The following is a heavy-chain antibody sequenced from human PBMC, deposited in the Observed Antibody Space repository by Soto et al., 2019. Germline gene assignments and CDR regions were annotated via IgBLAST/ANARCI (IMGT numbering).Heavy chain of an antibody. CDR3: ARAGIAAAGTNWFDP. CDR1: GGSISSYY. V-gene: IGHV4-59*01. D-gene: IGHD6-13*01. Sequence: PSETLSLTCTVSGGSISSYYWSWIRQPPGKGLEWVGYIYYSGSTNYNPSLKSRVTISVDTSKNQFSLKLSSVTAADTAVYYCARAGIAAAGTNWFDPRGQGTLVTVSS. J-gene: IGHJ5*02. CDR2: IYYSGST.